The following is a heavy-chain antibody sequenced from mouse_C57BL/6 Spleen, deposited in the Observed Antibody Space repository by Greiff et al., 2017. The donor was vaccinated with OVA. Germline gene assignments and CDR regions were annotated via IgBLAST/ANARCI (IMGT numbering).Heavy chain of an antibody. CDR3: ARFWDYEGWFAY. CDR1: GYTFTDYY. CDR2: IYPGSGNT. J-gene: IGHJ3*01. D-gene: IGHD2-4*01. Sequence: QVQLKQSGAELVRPGASVKLSCKASGYTFTDYYINWVKQRPGQGLEWIARIYPGSGNTYYNEKFKGKATLTAEKSSSTAYMQLSSLTSEDSAVYFCARFWDYEGWFAYWGQGTLVTVSA. V-gene: IGHV1-76*01.